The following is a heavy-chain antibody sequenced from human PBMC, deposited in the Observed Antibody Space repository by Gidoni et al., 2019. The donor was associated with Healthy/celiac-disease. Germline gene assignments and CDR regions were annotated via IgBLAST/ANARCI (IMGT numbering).Heavy chain of an antibody. D-gene: IGHD6-13*01. CDR1: GGSISSSSYY. Sequence: QLQLQESGPGLVKPSEPLSLTCTVSGGSISSSSYYWGWIRQPPGKGLEWIGSIYYSGSTYYNPSLKSRVTISVDTSKNQFSLKLSSVTAADTAVYYCARESIAAAGTKAFDIWGQGTMVTVSS. J-gene: IGHJ3*02. CDR3: ARESIAAAGTKAFDI. CDR2: IYYSGST. V-gene: IGHV4-39*07.